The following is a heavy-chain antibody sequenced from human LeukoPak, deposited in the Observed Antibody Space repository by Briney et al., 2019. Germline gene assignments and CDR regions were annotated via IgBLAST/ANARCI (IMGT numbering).Heavy chain of an antibody. CDR1: GGSFSGYY. CDR2: INHSGST. V-gene: IGHV4-34*01. D-gene: IGHD3-10*02. J-gene: IGHJ6*03. Sequence: SETLSLTCAVYGGSFSGYYWSWIRQPPGKGLEWIGEINHSGSTNYNPSLKSRVTISVDTSKNQFPLKLSSVTAADTAVYYCARGLMRAVRGGNYMDVWGKGTTVTVSS. CDR3: ARGLMRAVRGGNYMDV.